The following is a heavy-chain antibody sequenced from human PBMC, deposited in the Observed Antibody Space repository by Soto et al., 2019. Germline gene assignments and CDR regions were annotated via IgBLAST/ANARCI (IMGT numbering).Heavy chain of an antibody. Sequence: QVQLVESGGGVVQPGRSLRLSCAVSGFTLSSYGIHWVRQAPGKGLEWVEFMSYDGKKKYYADSVKGRFTISRDNSKNTLYLQMDSLRADDTAMYYCAKGLSVIQEWIIDGHWGQGTQVTVSS. CDR3: AKGLSVIQEWIIDGH. D-gene: IGHD5-18*01. J-gene: IGHJ4*02. V-gene: IGHV3-30*18. CDR2: MSYDGKKK. CDR1: GFTLSSYG.